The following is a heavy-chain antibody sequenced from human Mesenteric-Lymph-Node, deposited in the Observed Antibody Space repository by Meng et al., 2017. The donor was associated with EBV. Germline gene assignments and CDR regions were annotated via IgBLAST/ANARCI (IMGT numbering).Heavy chain of an antibody. J-gene: IGHJ5*02. Sequence: QVQLVQSGPEVKEPGASVTVSCKASGYTFTNYGSSWVRQVPGQGLEWVGWITPYNGNTYYGQNVQGRVTMTTDTSTSTAYMELRSLRFDDTAVYYCATDNWFDPWGQGTLVTVSS. CDR1: GYTFTNYG. V-gene: IGHV1-18*01. CDR2: ITPYNGNT. CDR3: ATDNWFDP.